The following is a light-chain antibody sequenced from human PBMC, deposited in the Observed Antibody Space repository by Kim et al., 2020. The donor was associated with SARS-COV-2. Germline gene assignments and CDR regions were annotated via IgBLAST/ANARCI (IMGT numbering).Light chain of an antibody. CDR2: EGT. J-gene: IGLJ1*01. Sequence: QSALTQPASVSGSPGQSITISCTGTSSDVGSYNLVSWYQHHPGKAPNLMIYEGTKRPSGVSHRFSGSKSGNTASLTISGLQAEDEADYYCCSYVRSNTYVFGSGTKVTVL. V-gene: IGLV2-23*01. CDR3: CSYVRSNTYV. CDR1: SSDVGSYNL.